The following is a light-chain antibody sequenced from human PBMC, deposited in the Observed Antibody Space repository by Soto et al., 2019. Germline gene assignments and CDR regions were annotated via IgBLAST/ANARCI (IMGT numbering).Light chain of an antibody. CDR1: QSVSSY. V-gene: IGKV3-11*01. J-gene: IGKJ3*01. CDR3: QQRSNGPPPFT. CDR2: DAS. Sequence: EIVLTQSPATLSLSPGERATLSCRASQSVSSYLAWYQQKPGQAPRLLIYDASNRATGIPARFSGSGSGTDFTLTISSPEPEDFAVYYCQQRSNGPPPFTFGPGTKVDIK.